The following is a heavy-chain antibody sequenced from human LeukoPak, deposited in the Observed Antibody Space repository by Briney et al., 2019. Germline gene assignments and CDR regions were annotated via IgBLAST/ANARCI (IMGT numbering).Heavy chain of an antibody. Sequence: PGGSLRLSCAASGFTFSSYSMNWVRQAPGKGLEWVSYISSSSSTIYYADSVKGRFTISGDNAKNSLYLQMNSLRAEDMALYYCAKSRWLNYYFDYWGQGTLVTVSS. D-gene: IGHD5-24*01. V-gene: IGHV3-48*01. CDR3: AKSRWLNYYFDY. CDR2: ISSSSSTI. J-gene: IGHJ4*02. CDR1: GFTFSSYS.